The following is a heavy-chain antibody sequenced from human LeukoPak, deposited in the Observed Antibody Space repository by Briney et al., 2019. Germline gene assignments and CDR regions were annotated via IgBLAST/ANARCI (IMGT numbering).Heavy chain of an antibody. CDR1: GGSISSSSYY. V-gene: IGHV4-39*01. Sequence: SETLSLTCTVSGGSISSSSYYWGWIRQPPGRGLEWIGSIYYSGSTYYNPSLKSRVTISVDTSKNQFSLKLSSVTAADTAVYYCARSKWLRSPFDYWGQGTLVTVSS. D-gene: IGHD5-12*01. J-gene: IGHJ4*02. CDR3: ARSKWLRSPFDY. CDR2: IYYSGST.